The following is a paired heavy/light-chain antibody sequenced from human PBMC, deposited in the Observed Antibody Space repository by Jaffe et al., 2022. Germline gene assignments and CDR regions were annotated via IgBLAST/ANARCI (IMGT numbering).Light chain of an antibody. CDR2: KVS. J-gene: IGKJ2*01. CDR1: QSLVHSDGNTY. V-gene: IGKV2-30*02. CDR3: MQGTHWPRYT. Sequence: DVVMTQSPLSLPVTLGQPASISCRSSQSLVHSDGNTYLNWFQQRPGQSPRRLIYKVSNRDSGVPDRFSGSGSGTDFTLKISRVEAEDVGVYYCMQGTHWPRYTFGQGTKLEIK.
Heavy chain of an antibody. CDR2: INHSGST. J-gene: IGHJ6*03. CDR1: GGSFSGYY. Sequence: QVQLQQWGAGLLKPSETLSLTCAVYGGSFSGYYWSWIRQPPGKGLEWIGEINHSGSTNYNPSLKSRVTISVDTSKNQFSLKLSSVTAADTAVYYCARVGYCSSTSCYGPYYYYYYMDVWGKGTTVTVSS. CDR3: ARVGYCSSTSCYGPYYYYYYMDV. D-gene: IGHD2-2*01. V-gene: IGHV4-34*01.